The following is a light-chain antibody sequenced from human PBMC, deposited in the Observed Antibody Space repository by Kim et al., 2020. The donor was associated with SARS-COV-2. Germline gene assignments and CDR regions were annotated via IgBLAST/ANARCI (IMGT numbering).Light chain of an antibody. CDR3: VSWDDSLNSYV. CDR2: SDN. V-gene: IGLV1-47*01. Sequence: QSVLTQPPSTSGTPGQRVTISCSGSHSNIGAYYIHWYQELPGTAPKLLIYSDNLRPSGVPDRFSGSKSGTSASLANSGLRSEDEADYYCVSWDDSLNSYVFGTGTKVTVL. CDR1: HSNIGAYY. J-gene: IGLJ1*01.